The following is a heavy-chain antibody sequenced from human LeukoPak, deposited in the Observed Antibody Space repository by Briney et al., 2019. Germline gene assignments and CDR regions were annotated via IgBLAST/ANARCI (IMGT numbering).Heavy chain of an antibody. J-gene: IGHJ5*02. Sequence: ASVKVSCKASGGTFSSYAISWVRQAPGQGPEWMGGIIPIFGTANYAQKFQGRVTITTDESTSTAYMELSSLRSEDTAVYYCARRSGYEDHWFDPWGQGTLVTVSS. CDR1: GGTFSSYA. D-gene: IGHD5-12*01. CDR3: ARRSGYEDHWFDP. CDR2: IIPIFGTA. V-gene: IGHV1-69*05.